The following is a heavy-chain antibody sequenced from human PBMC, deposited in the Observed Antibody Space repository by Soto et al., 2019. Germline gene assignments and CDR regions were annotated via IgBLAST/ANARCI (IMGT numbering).Heavy chain of an antibody. D-gene: IGHD6-6*01. CDR3: AAPPRY. V-gene: IGHV4-59*01. Sequence: PSARLSLTCNVSGSSMSSYFWSWVQQPPGKGLEWIGYIFHSGSSNYSPSLKSRVSISVDTSKNQFSLKLTSVTAADTAVYYCAAPPRYWGQGTLVTVSS. J-gene: IGHJ4*02. CDR2: IFHSGSS. CDR1: GSSMSSYF.